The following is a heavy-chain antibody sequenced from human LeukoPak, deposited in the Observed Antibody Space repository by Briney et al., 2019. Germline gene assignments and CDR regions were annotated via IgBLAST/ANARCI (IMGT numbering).Heavy chain of an antibody. Sequence: ASVKVSCKASGYTFTGYYMHWVRQAPGQGLEWMGWINPNSGGTNYAQKFQGRVTMTRDTSISTAYMELSRLRSGDTAVYYCARDLDYGDYNWFDPWGQGTLVTVSS. CDR3: ARDLDYGDYNWFDP. D-gene: IGHD4-17*01. J-gene: IGHJ5*02. V-gene: IGHV1-2*02. CDR2: INPNSGGT. CDR1: GYTFTGYY.